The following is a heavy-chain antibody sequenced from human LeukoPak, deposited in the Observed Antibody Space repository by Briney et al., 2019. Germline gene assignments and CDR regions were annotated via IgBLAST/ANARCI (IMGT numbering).Heavy chain of an antibody. CDR3: ARDRLSRLRLGELSLSDY. J-gene: IGHJ4*02. Sequence: GASVKLSCKASGYTFTSYGISWVRQAPGQGLEWMGWISAYNGNTNYAQKLQGRVTMTTDTSTSTAYMELRSLRSDDTAVYYCARDRLSRLRLGELSLSDYWGQGTLVTVSS. CDR1: GYTFTSYG. CDR2: ISAYNGNT. D-gene: IGHD3-16*02. V-gene: IGHV1-18*01.